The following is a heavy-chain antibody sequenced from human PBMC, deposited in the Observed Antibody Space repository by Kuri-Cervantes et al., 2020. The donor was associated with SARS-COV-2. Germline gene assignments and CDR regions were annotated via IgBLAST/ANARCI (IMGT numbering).Heavy chain of an antibody. J-gene: IGHJ5*02. Sequence: ESLKISCAVYGGSFSGYYWSWIRQPPGKGLEWIGYIYYSGSTNYNPSLKSRVTISVDASKNQFSLKLSSVTAADTAVYYCAIMVRGVRRNWFDPWGQGTLVTVSS. D-gene: IGHD3-10*01. CDR1: GGSFSGYY. CDR3: AIMVRGVRRNWFDP. CDR2: IYYSGST. V-gene: IGHV4-59*08.